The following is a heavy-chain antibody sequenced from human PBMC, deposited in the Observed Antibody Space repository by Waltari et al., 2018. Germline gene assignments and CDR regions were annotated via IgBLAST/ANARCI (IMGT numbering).Heavy chain of an antibody. CDR3: ARGSGVDY. CDR2: ISDAGGII. V-gene: IGHV3-23*01. D-gene: IGHD7-27*01. J-gene: IGHJ4*02. CDR1: GFIFSTYV. Sequence: EVQLLESGGGLVQPGGSLSLSCTAPGFIFSTYVMNWVRQAPGKGLEWVSSISDAGGIINYADSVKGRFTISRDNSKNTLYLQMNSLRAEDTAVYYCARGSGVDYWGQGTLVTISS.